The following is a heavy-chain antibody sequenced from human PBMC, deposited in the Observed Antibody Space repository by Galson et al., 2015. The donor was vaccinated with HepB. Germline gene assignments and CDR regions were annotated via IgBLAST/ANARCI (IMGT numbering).Heavy chain of an antibody. D-gene: IGHD3-10*01. CDR2: IKSKTDGGTT. Sequence: SLRLSCAASGFTFSNAWMSWVRQAPGKGLEWVGRIKSKTDGGTTDYAAPVKGRFTISRDDSKNTLYLQMNSLKTEDTAVYYCTTETYYYGSGSWQTDYYFDYWGQGTLVTVSS. V-gene: IGHV3-15*01. CDR3: TTETYYYGSGSWQTDYYFDY. J-gene: IGHJ4*02. CDR1: GFTFSNAW.